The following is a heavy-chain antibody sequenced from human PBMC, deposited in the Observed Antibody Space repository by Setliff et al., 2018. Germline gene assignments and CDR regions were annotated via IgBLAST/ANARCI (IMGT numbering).Heavy chain of an antibody. J-gene: IGHJ4*02. CDR1: GFTFSTYW. CDR3: ASSSGGNYEAYFDY. Sequence: PGGSLRLSCAASGFTFSTYWMSWVRQAPGKGLEWVANIKQDGSEKYYVDSVKGRFSISRDNAKNTLYLQMNSLSPEDTALYYCASSSGGNYEAYFDYWGQGTLVTVSS. D-gene: IGHD2-15*01. V-gene: IGHV3-7*01. CDR2: IKQDGSEK.